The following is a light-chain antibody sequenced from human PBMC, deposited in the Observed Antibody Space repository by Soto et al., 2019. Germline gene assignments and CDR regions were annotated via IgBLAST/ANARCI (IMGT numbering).Light chain of an antibody. J-gene: IGKJ1*01. CDR1: QSINTY. V-gene: IGKV1-39*01. CDR3: QQSYSNPPT. CDR2: AAS. Sequence: IQMTQSPSSLSASVGDRVTIAFRASQSINTYLNWYQQKPGKAPNLLIFAASSLKSGVPSRFSGSGSGTDFTLTIRSLQPEDFATYYCQQSYSNPPTFGHGTKVDI.